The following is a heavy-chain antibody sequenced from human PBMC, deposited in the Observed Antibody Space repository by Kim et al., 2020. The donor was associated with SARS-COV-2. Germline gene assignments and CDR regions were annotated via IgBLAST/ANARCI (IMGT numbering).Heavy chain of an antibody. J-gene: IGHJ4*02. Sequence: ASVKVSCKASGYTFTGYYMHWVRQAPGQGLEWMGWINPNSGGTNYAQKFQGRVTMTRDTSISTAYMELSRLRSDDTAVYYCARASAAGPTPLRRTTYYFDYWGQGTLVTVSS. D-gene: IGHD6-13*01. V-gene: IGHV1-2*02. CDR2: INPNSGGT. CDR1: GYTFTGYY. CDR3: ARASAAGPTPLRRTTYYFDY.